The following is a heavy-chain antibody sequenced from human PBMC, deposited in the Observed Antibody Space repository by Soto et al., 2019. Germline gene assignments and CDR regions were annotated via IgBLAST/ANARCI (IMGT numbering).Heavy chain of an antibody. D-gene: IGHD6-19*01. J-gene: IGHJ4*02. V-gene: IGHV5-51*01. Sequence: RGESLNISCQGSGYSFSHHWVGWVRQVPGKGLEWMGIIYPGDSGTRYNPSFRGQVTLSADKSISTAYLQWSSLEATDTAMYYCARQGAGSPPYYFDYWGQGVLVTVSS. CDR1: GYSFSHHW. CDR2: IYPGDSGT. CDR3: ARQGAGSPPYYFDY.